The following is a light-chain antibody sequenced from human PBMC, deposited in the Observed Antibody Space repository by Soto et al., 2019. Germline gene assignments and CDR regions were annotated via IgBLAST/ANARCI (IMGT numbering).Light chain of an antibody. CDR2: EVS. V-gene: IGLV2-14*01. CDR3: SSYTTISTRYA. Sequence: QSALTQPASVSGSPGQSITISCTGTSSDVGNYNYVSWYQQHPGKAPKLMIFEVSNRPSGVSNRLSGSKSGNTASLTISGLQPEDEADYYCSSYTTISTRYAFGTGTKVTVL. CDR1: SSDVGNYNY. J-gene: IGLJ1*01.